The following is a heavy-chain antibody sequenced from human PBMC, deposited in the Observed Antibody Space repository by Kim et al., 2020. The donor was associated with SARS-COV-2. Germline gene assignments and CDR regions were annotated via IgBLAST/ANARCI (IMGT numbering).Heavy chain of an antibody. V-gene: IGHV4-4*09. D-gene: IGHD3-16*01. CDR3: ARSRHGGPINFDY. J-gene: IGHJ4*02. Sequence: YNPSLKSRVTISVDTSKNQFSLKLSSVTAADTAVYYCARSRHGGPINFDYWGQGTLVTVSS.